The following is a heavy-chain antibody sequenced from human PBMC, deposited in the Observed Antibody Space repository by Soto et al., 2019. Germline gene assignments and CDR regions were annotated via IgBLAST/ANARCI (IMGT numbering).Heavy chain of an antibody. CDR1: GGTFSSYA. CDR2: IIPIFGTA. CDR3: AVSHPAGRSGYYYLDY. J-gene: IGHJ4*02. Sequence: SVKVSCKASGGTFSSYAISWVRQAPGQGLEWMGGIIPIFGTANYAQKFQGRVTITADESTSTAYMELSSLRSEDTAVYYCAVSHPAGRSGYYYLDYWGQGTLVTVSS. D-gene: IGHD3-22*01. V-gene: IGHV1-69*13.